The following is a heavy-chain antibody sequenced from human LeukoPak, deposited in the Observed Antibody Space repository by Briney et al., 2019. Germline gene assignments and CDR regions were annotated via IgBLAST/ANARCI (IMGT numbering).Heavy chain of an antibody. J-gene: IGHJ5*02. V-gene: IGHV4-30-4*08. CDR2: IYYSGST. CDR3: ARGVYSVYERAFGP. D-gene: IGHD5/OR15-5a*01. Sequence: SEALSLTCTVYGGSLSSGDYYWSWIRQPPGKGLEWIGYIYYSGSTYYNPSLKSRVTISVDTSKNQFSLKLSSVTAADTAVYYWARGVYSVYERAFGPWGQGTLVTVSS. CDR1: GGSLSSGDYY.